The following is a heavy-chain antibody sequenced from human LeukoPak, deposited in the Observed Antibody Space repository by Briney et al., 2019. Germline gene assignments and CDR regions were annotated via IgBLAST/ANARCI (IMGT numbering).Heavy chain of an antibody. V-gene: IGHV4-34*01. CDR1: GGSSRGYY. Sequence: PSETLSLTSAVYGGSSRGYYWSWSRHPPGKRLEWSGEINHSGSTNYNPSLKSRVTISVDTSKNQFSLKLSSVTAADTPVYYCASGLMTTLDYWGQGTLVTVSS. J-gene: IGHJ4*02. CDR2: INHSGST. CDR3: ASGLMTTLDY. D-gene: IGHD4-17*01.